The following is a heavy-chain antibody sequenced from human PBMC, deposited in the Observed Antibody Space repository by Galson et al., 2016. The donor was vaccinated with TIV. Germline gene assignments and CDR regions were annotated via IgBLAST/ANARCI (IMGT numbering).Heavy chain of an antibody. V-gene: IGHV3-53*01. CDR2: IYSDGNA. J-gene: IGHJ6*03. Sequence: SLRLSCAASGFIVNTKYVSWVRQAPGKVLEWVSVIYSDGNAYYADSVKGRFTISRDNSKNTLYLQISGLRAEDSAIYFCAKNPHSIPLYDMDVWGHGTTVTVSS. D-gene: IGHD3-3*02. CDR1: GFIVNTKY. CDR3: AKNPHSIPLYDMDV.